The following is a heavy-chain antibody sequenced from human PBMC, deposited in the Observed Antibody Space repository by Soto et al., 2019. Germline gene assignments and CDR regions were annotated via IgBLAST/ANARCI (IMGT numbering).Heavy chain of an antibody. CDR1: GFSLSTSGVG. J-gene: IGHJ5*02. CDR2: IYWDDDK. D-gene: IGHD6-6*01. Sequence: SGPTLVKPTQTLTLTCTFSGFSLSTSGVGVGWIRQPPGKALEWLALIYWDDDKRYSPSLKSRLTITKDTSKNQVVLTMTNMDPVDTASYYCAHPTLGYSSSSWGWFDPWGQGTLVTVSS. V-gene: IGHV2-5*02. CDR3: AHPTLGYSSSSWGWFDP.